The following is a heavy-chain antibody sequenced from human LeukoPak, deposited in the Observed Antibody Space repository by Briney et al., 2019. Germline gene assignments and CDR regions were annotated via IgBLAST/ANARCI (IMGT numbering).Heavy chain of an antibody. CDR3: ARGGRDDAFDI. CDR2: IIPIFGTA. J-gene: IGHJ3*02. D-gene: IGHD5-24*01. Sequence: ASVKVSCKASGGTFSSYAISWVRQAPGQGLEWMGGIIPIFGTANYAQKFQGRVTITADESTCTAYMELSSLRSEDTAVYYCARGGRDDAFDIWGQGTMVTVSS. CDR1: GGTFSSYA. V-gene: IGHV1-69*13.